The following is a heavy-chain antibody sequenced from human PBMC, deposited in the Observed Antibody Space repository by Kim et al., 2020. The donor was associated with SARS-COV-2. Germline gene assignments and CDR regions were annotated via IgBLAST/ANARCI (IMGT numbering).Heavy chain of an antibody. CDR1: GYTFTSYT. Sequence: ASVKVSCKASGYTFTSYTMNWVRQAPGQGLEWMGWVNTNTGNPTYAQGYTGRFVFSLDTSVSTAYLQISSLKAEDIAVYYCARDAGGLYNPMYYYYGMDVWGQGTTVTVSS. CDR3: ARDAGGLYNPMYYYYGMDV. D-gene: IGHD3-10*01. J-gene: IGHJ6*02. V-gene: IGHV7-4-1*02. CDR2: VNTNTGNP.